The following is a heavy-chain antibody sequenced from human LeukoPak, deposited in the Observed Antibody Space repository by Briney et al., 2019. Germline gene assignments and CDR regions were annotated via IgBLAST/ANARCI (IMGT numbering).Heavy chain of an antibody. CDR2: IYYSGST. J-gene: IGHJ5*02. Sequence: SETLSLTCTVSGGSISSCYWSWIRQPPGKGLEWIGYIYYSGSTNYNPSLKSRVTISVDTSKNQFSLKLSSVTAADTAVYYCARVESYYVESWFDPWGQGTLVTVSS. D-gene: IGHD1-26*01. CDR3: ARVESYYVESWFDP. V-gene: IGHV4-59*01. CDR1: GGSISSCY.